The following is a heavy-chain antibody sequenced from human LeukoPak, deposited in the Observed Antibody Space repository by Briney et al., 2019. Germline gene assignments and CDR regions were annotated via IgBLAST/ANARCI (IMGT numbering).Heavy chain of an antibody. Sequence: GESLKISCKGSGYTFTNYWIGWVRQMPGKGLEWMGRIDPSDSYTKYSPSFQGHVTISTDRSISTAYLQWSSLKASDTAMYYCAIYQVGYYSDYWGQGTLVTVSS. J-gene: IGHJ4*02. CDR2: IDPSDSYT. D-gene: IGHD1-26*01. CDR1: GYTFTNYW. V-gene: IGHV5-10-1*01. CDR3: AIYQVGYYSDY.